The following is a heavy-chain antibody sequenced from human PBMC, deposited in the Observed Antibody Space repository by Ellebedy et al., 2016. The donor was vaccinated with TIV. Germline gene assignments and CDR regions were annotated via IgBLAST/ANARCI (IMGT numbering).Heavy chain of an antibody. J-gene: IGHJ6*02. CDR2: INTGNGNT. D-gene: IGHD3-3*01. Sequence: ASVKVSXXASGHTFTTYGIHWVRQAPGQGLEWMGWINTGNGNTKYSQKLQGRVTITRDTSATTAYMELSGLMSEDTAVYYCATREWQDPMDVWGQGTTVTVSS. CDR1: GHTFTTYG. CDR3: ATREWQDPMDV. V-gene: IGHV1-3*04.